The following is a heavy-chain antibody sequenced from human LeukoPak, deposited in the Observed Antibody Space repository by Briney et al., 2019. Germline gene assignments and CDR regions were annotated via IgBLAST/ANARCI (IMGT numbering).Heavy chain of an antibody. CDR1: GFTFDDYA. CDR3: TRNTVTVHFDY. J-gene: IGHJ4*02. V-gene: IGHV3-49*03. CDR2: IRGKAFGGTP. Sequence: GGSLRLSCSASGFTFDDYAVSWFRQAPGKGLEWVGFIRGKAFGGTPEYAASVRGRFTISRDDSKSIAYLQMNSLKTEDTAVYYCTRNTVTVHFDYWSQGTLVTVSS. D-gene: IGHD4-17*01.